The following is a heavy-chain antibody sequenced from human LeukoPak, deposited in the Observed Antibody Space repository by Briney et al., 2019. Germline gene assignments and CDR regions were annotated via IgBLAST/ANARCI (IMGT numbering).Heavy chain of an antibody. V-gene: IGHV3-30*02. CDR2: IRYDGSNK. CDR3: AKSYTGYCSSTSCYSVDYYYYYMDV. CDR1: GFNFGIYG. Sequence: PGGSLRLSCTASGFNFGIYGMHWVRQAPGKGLEWVAFIRYDGSNKYYADSVKGRFTISRDNSKNTLYLQMNSLRAEDTAVYYCAKSYTGYCSSTSCYSVDYYYYYMDVWGKGTTVTVSS. D-gene: IGHD2-2*03. J-gene: IGHJ6*03.